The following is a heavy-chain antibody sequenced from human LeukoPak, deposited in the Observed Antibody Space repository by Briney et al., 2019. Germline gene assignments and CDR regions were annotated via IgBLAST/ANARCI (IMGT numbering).Heavy chain of an antibody. CDR1: GYSFTNYW. CDR2: IYPGDSDT. V-gene: IGHV5-51*01. Sequence: NPGESLKISCKGSGYSFTNYWIGWVRQMPGKGLEWMGIIYPGDSDTRYSPSFQGQVTISADKSISTAYLQWSSLKASDTAMYYCARASSSWYVWFDPWGQGTLVTVSS. J-gene: IGHJ5*02. CDR3: ARASSSWYVWFDP. D-gene: IGHD6-13*01.